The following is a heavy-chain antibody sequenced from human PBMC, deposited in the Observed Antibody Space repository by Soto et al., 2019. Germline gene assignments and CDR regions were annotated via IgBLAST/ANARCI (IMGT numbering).Heavy chain of an antibody. CDR1: GGSISSYY. D-gene: IGHD2-15*01. CDR2: IYYSGST. CDR3: ARSDAVVAALLDY. J-gene: IGHJ4*02. V-gene: IGHV4-59*08. Sequence: SETLSLTCTVSGGSISSYYWSWIRQPPGKGLEWIGYIYYSGSTNYNPSLKSRVTISVDTSKNQFSLKLSSVTAADTAVYYCARSDAVVAALLDYWGQGTLVTVSS.